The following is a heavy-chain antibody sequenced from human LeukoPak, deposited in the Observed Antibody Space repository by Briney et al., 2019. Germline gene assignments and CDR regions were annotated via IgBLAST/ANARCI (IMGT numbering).Heavy chain of an antibody. Sequence: GGSLRLSCAASGFTFSSYGMSWVRQAPGKGLEWVSAISGSGGSTYYADSVKGRFTISRDNSKNTLYLQMNSLRAEDTAVYYCAKDMGHSSGYYRGNDAFDIWGQGTMVTVSS. J-gene: IGHJ3*02. CDR1: GFTFSSYG. CDR3: AKDMGHSSGYYRGNDAFDI. CDR2: ISGSGGST. V-gene: IGHV3-23*01. D-gene: IGHD3-22*01.